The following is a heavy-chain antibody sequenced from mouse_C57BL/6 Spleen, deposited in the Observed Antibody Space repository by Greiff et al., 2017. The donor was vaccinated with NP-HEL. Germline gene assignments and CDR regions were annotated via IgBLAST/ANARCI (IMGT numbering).Heavy chain of an antibody. J-gene: IGHJ4*01. D-gene: IGHD2-3*01. V-gene: IGHV1-72*01. CDR2: IAPNSGGT. CDR1: GYTFTSSW. CDR3: ARGYDPIYYYAMDY. Sequence: QVQLQQPGAELVKPGASVKLSCKASGYTFTSSWMHWVKQRPGRGLEWMGRIAPNSGGTKYNEKFKSKATLTVDKPSSTAYMQLSSLTAEDSAVYYCARGYDPIYYYAMDYWGQGASVTVSS.